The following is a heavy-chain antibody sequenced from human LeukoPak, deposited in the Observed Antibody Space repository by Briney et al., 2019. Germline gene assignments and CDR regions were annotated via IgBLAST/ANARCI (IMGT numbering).Heavy chain of an antibody. V-gene: IGHV1-69*06. Sequence: GASAKVSCKASGGTFSSYAISWVRQAPGQGLEWMGGIIPIFGTANYARKFQGRVTITADKSTSTAYMELSSLGSEDTAVYYCARVSGYSYLRDWFDPWGQGTLVTVSS. J-gene: IGHJ5*02. CDR1: GGTFSSYA. CDR2: IIPIFGTA. CDR3: ARVSGYSYLRDWFDP. D-gene: IGHD5-18*01.